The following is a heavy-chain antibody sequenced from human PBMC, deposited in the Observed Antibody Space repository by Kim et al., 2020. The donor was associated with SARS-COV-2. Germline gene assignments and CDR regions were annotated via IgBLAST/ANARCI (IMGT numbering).Heavy chain of an antibody. J-gene: IGHJ6*02. V-gene: IGHV1-2*06. CDR1: GYTFTGYY. CDR3: ARRLVGFFGVVSGMDV. D-gene: IGHD3-3*01. Sequence: ASVKVSCKASGYTFTGYYMHWVRQAPGQGLEWMGRINPNSGGTNYAQKFQGRVTMTRDTSISTAYMELSRLRSDDTAVYYCARRLVGFFGVVSGMDVWGQGTTVTVSS. CDR2: INPNSGGT.